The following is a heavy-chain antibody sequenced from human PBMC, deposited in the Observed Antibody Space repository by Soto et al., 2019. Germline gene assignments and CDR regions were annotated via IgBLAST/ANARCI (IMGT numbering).Heavy chain of an antibody. CDR2: IYYSGST. CDR3: ARESMLLLPDSGKKIDP. Sequence: SETLSLTCTVSGGSVNSGHYYWNWIRQSPGQGLEWIGYIYYSGSTNSNSSLQSRLSISIDKSRNQFSLKLTSVTAADTAVYYCARESMLLLPDSGKKIDPWGQGILVTVSS. V-gene: IGHV4-61*01. D-gene: IGHD3-10*01. CDR1: GGSVNSGHYY. J-gene: IGHJ5*01.